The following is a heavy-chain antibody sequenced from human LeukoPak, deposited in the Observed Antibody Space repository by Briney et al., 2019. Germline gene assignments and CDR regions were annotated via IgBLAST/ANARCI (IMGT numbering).Heavy chain of an antibody. CDR3: ARNRYFDWPGDDY. Sequence: SETLSLTCAVYGGSFSGYYWSWIRHPPGKGLEWIGEINHSGSTNYNPSLKSRVTISVDTSKNQFSLKLSSVTAADTAVYYCARNRYFDWPGDDYWGQGTLVTVSS. V-gene: IGHV4-34*01. CDR1: GGSFSGYY. CDR2: INHSGST. D-gene: IGHD3-9*01. J-gene: IGHJ4*02.